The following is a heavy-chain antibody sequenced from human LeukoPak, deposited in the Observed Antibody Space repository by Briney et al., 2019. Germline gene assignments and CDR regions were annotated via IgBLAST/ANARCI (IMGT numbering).Heavy chain of an antibody. V-gene: IGHV3-21*01. CDR2: ISSSSSYI. CDR1: GFTFSSYS. D-gene: IGHD6-19*01. CDR3: AGNIAVAV. J-gene: IGHJ4*02. Sequence: SGGSLRLSCAASGFTFSSYSMNWVRQAPGKGLEWVSSISSSSSYIYYADSVKGRFTISRDNSKNTLYLQMNSLRAEDTAVYYCAGNIAVAVWGQGTLVTVSS.